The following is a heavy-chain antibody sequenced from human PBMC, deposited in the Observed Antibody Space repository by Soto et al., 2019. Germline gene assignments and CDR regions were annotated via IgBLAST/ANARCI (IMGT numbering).Heavy chain of an antibody. CDR1: GGSVSSQNHF. V-gene: IGHV4-61*01. D-gene: IGHD1-26*01. Sequence: TSETLSLTCTVSGGSVSSQNHFWSWIRQPPGKGLEWIGYVDYSGSTNYNPSLKSRLTISVDTSKNQFSLRLSSVTAADTAVYYCARGSLGASWAFGIWGQGTMVTVSS. CDR2: VDYSGST. J-gene: IGHJ3*02. CDR3: ARGSLGASWAFGI.